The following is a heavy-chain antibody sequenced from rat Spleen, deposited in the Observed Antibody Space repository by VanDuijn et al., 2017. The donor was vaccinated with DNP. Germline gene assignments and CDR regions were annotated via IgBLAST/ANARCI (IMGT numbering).Heavy chain of an antibody. Sequence: EVLLVESDGGLVQPGRSLKLSCAASGFTFSNYYMAWVRQAPTKGLEWVASISSGGGNTYYRDSVKGRFTISRDNAKSTLNLQMGSLSSEDTATHYCTRQLPGPDYWGQGVMVTVSS. J-gene: IGHJ2*01. D-gene: IGHD1-4*01. V-gene: IGHV5-25*01. CDR1: GFTFSNYY. CDR3: TRQLPGPDY. CDR2: ISSGGGNT.